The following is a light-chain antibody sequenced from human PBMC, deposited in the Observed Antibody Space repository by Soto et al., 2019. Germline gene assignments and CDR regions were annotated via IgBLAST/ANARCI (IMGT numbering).Light chain of an antibody. V-gene: IGLV2-23*02. CDR3: CSYGGAAAPVM. CDR2: EVN. CDR1: SSDIGLYNL. J-gene: IGLJ3*02. Sequence: QSVLTQPASVSGSPGQSITISCTGTSSDIGLYNLVSWYQHHPGKAPKLIIYEVNKRPSGVSTHFTGSKSGNTASLTISGLQPEDEADYYCCSYGGAAAPVMFGGGTKLTVL.